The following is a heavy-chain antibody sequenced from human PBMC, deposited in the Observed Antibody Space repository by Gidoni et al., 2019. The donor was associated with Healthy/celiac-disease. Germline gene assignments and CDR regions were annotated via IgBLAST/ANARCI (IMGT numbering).Heavy chain of an antibody. CDR3: ARGGWGGVVDY. Sequence: QVQLQQWGAGLLKPSETLSLTCAVYGGSFSGYYWSWIRQPPGKGLEGIGEINHSGSTNYNPSLKSRVTISVDTSKNQFSLKLSSVTAADTAVYYCARGGWGGVVDYWGQGTLVTVSS. J-gene: IGHJ4*02. V-gene: IGHV4-34*01. CDR2: INHSGST. CDR1: GGSFSGYY. D-gene: IGHD7-27*01.